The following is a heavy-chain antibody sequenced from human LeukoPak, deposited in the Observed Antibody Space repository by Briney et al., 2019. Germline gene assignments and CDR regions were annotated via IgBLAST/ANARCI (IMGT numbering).Heavy chain of an antibody. J-gene: IGHJ6*03. CDR3: AKSNGGIVRLHYMDV. V-gene: IGHV3-23*01. Sequence: GGSLRLSCAASGFTFSSYAMHWVRQAPGKGLEWVSGISGGGGSTSYADSVKGRCTISRDNSKNTLYLQMNSLRAEDTAVYYCAKSNGGIVRLHYMDVWGKGTTVTASS. CDR2: ISGGGGST. CDR1: GFTFSSYA. D-gene: IGHD1-26*01.